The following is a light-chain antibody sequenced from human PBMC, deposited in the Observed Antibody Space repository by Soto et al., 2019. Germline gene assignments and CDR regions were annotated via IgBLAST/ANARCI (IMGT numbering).Light chain of an antibody. CDR2: RNN. CDR3: AAWEDSLSGPGV. J-gene: IGLJ3*02. Sequence: QLVLTQPPSASGTPGQRVTISCSGSSSNIGSNYVYWYQHLPGTAPKLLIFRNNQRPSGFPDRFSGSKSGTSASLAISGLLSEDEAHYYCAAWEDSLSGPGVFGGGTKLTVL. CDR1: SSNIGSNY. V-gene: IGLV1-47*01.